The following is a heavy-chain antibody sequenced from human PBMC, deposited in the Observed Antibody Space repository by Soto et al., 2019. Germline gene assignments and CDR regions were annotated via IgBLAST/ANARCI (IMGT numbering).Heavy chain of an antibody. CDR3: ARGNDFWSGPYLGYYYYMDV. CDR1: GGSISSGGYY. V-gene: IGHV4-31*03. D-gene: IGHD3-3*01. CDR2: IYYSGST. J-gene: IGHJ6*03. Sequence: SETLSLTCTVSGGSISSGGYYWSWIRQHPGKGLEWIGYIYYSGSTYYNPSLKSRVTISVDTSKNQFSLELSSVTAADTAVYYCARGNDFWSGPYLGYYYYMDVWGKGTTVTVSS.